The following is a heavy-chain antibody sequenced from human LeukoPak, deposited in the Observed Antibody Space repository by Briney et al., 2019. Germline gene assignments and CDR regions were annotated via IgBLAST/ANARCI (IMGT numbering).Heavy chain of an antibody. CDR2: IIPIFGTA. V-gene: IGHV1-69*13. J-gene: IGHJ5*02. CDR3: AAGPATITMVRGVIIGP. Sequence: SVKVSCKASGYTFTGYYMHWVRQAPGQGLGWMGGIIPIFGTANYAQKFQGRVTITADESTSTAYMELSSLRSEDTAVYYCAAGPATITMVRGVIIGPWGQGTLVTVSS. CDR1: GYTFTGYY. D-gene: IGHD3-10*01.